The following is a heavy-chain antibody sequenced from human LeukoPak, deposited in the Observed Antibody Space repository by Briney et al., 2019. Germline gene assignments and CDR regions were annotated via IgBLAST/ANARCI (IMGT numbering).Heavy chain of an antibody. V-gene: IGHV3-30*03. Sequence: GGSLRLSCAASGFTFTTYGMHWVRQAPGKGLEWVAVISYDGSNKYYADSVKGRFTISRDISKNTLYLQMNSLRAEDTAVYYCARDPETWQAAWGQGTLVTVSS. J-gene: IGHJ4*02. D-gene: IGHD6-25*01. CDR3: ARDPETWQAA. CDR2: ISYDGSNK. CDR1: GFTFTTYG.